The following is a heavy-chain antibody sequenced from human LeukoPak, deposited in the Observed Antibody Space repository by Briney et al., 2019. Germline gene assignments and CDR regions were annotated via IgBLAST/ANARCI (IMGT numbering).Heavy chain of an antibody. CDR2: IKGDGIST. D-gene: IGHD5-18*01. CDR3: AKGGYPNWFDP. CDR1: GFDFSSNW. Sequence: GGSLRLSCAASGFDFSSNWMHWVRHAPGQGLVWVSRIKGDGISTNYADSVKGRFTISRDIAKNTLYLQMNSLRAEDTAVYYCAKGGYPNWFDPWGQGTLVTVSS. J-gene: IGHJ5*02. V-gene: IGHV3-74*01.